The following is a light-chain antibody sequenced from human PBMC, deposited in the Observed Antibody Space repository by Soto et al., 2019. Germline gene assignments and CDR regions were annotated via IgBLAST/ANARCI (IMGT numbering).Light chain of an antibody. Sequence: DIVFTPSPATLSLSPGERATLSCSASQSVSTYLAWYQQKPGQAPRLFIYDASNRATGIPARFSGSGSGTDFTLTISSLEPEDFAVYYCQQRSKWPITFGQGTRLEIK. CDR3: QQRSKWPIT. CDR2: DAS. V-gene: IGKV3-11*01. CDR1: QSVSTY. J-gene: IGKJ5*01.